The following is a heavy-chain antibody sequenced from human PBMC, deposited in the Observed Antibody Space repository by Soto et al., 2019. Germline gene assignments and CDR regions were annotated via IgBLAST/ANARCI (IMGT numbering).Heavy chain of an antibody. CDR3: ARDPGYTYGYSFEY. D-gene: IGHD5-18*01. CDR1: GDSVSSNSAS. CDR2: TFRRSKWFY. Sequence: SQTLSLTCGISGDSVSSNSASWSWIRQSPSRGLEWLGRTFRRSKWFYEYATSVRGQIIINADTSKNQFSLQVNSVIPEDTAVYYCARDPGYTYGYSFEYWGQGTPVTVSS. V-gene: IGHV6-1*01. J-gene: IGHJ4*02.